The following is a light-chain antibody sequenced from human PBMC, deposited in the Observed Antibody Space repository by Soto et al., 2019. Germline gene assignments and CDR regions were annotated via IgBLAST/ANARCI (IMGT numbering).Light chain of an antibody. CDR3: QQYNSYSTYT. CDR1: QSISSW. CDR2: DAS. Sequence: DIPMTQSPSTLSASVGDRVTITCRASQSISSWLAWYQQKPGKAPKLLIYDASSLESGVPSRFSGSGSGTEFTLTISSLQPDDFATYYCQQYNSYSTYTFGRGTKLEIK. V-gene: IGKV1-5*01. J-gene: IGKJ2*01.